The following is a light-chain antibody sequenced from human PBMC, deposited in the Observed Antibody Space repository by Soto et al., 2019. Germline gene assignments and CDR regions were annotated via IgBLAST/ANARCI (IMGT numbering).Light chain of an antibody. CDR3: ATWDDSLNAAV. J-gene: IGLJ7*01. Sequence: QSALTQPPSLSGTPGQRVTISCSGSSSNLGANTVHWYQHLPGMAPKLLIYINDQRPSGVPARFSGSTSDTSASLAISGLQSDDEADYYCATWDDSLNAAVFGGGTQLTVL. CDR1: SSNLGANT. CDR2: IND. V-gene: IGLV1-44*01.